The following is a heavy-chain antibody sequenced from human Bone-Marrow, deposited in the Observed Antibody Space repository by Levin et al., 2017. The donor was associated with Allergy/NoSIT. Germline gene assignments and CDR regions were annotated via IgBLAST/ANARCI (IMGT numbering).Heavy chain of an antibody. CDR1: GGSISSHH. Sequence: ASETLSLTCSVSGGSISSHHWNWIRQPPGKALEWIGYISYSGSTNYNPSLKSRVTISVDTSKKQFSLKLTSVSAADTAVYFCARAVDTAMVDWGQGTLVTVSS. CDR3: ARAVDTAMVD. V-gene: IGHV4-59*11. CDR2: ISYSGST. D-gene: IGHD5-18*01. J-gene: IGHJ4*02.